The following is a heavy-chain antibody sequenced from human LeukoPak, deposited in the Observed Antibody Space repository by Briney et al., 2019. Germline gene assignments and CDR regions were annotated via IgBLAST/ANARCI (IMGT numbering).Heavy chain of an antibody. CDR3: ARAFMGHDAFDI. CDR2: IWYDGSNK. D-gene: IGHD1-26*01. CDR1: GFTFSTYA. Sequence: GRSLRLTCAASGFTFSTYAMHWVRQAPGKGLEWVAVIWYDGSNKYYADSVKGRFTISRDNSKNTLYLQMNSLRAEDTAVYYCARAFMGHDAFDIWGHGTMVTVSS. V-gene: IGHV3-33*01. J-gene: IGHJ3*02.